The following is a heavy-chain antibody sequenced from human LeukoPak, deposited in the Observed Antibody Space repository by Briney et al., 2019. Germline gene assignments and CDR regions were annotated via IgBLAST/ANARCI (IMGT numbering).Heavy chain of an antibody. CDR1: GFTFSSYA. CDR2: IHYDGGNN. D-gene: IGHD1-1*01. Sequence: PGGSLRLSCAASGFTFSSYAMHWVRQAPGKGLEWVAFIHYDGGNNYYADSVKGRFTISRDNAKNSLYLQMNSLRAEDTAVYYCATLPNFWSDDYFDYWGQGTLVTVSS. J-gene: IGHJ4*02. V-gene: IGHV3-30*02. CDR3: ATLPNFWSDDYFDY.